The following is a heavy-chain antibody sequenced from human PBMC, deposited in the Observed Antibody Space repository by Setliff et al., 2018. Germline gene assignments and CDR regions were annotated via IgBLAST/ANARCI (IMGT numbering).Heavy chain of an antibody. CDR2: IWNDGSSK. CDR1: GYTFTSYY. CDR3: ARNWVTAQHYYYGMDV. V-gene: IGHV3-33*01. Sequence: SCKASGYTFTSYYMHWVRQAPGKGLEWVALIWNDGSSKFYGDSVKGRFTISRDNSKNTLYLQMDSLRAEDTAVYYCARNWVTAQHYYYGMDVWGQGTTVTVSS. D-gene: IGHD2-21*02. J-gene: IGHJ6*02.